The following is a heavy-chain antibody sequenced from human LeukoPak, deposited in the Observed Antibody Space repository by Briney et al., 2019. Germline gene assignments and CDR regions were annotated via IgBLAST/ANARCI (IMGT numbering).Heavy chain of an antibody. CDR1: GHIFTGHY. CDR3: ASGTITMTEPEYFQH. V-gene: IGHV1-2*02. J-gene: IGHJ1*01. D-gene: IGHD3-22*01. Sequence: ASVKVSCKVSGHIFTGHYIHWLRQAPGQAPGQGLEWMGWINPNSGGTNCAQKFQGRVTMTRDTSISTVYMELSKLRSDDTAVYYCASGTITMTEPEYFQHWGQGTLVTVSS. CDR2: INPNSGGT.